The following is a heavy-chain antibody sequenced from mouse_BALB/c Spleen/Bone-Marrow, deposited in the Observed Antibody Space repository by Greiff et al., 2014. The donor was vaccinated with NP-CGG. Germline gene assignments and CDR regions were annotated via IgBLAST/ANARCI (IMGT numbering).Heavy chain of an antibody. J-gene: IGHJ2*01. CDR3: SRGTRYYFDY. CDR1: GFNIKDTY. CDR2: IDPADDTT. D-gene: IGHD1-1*01. Sequence: ESGAELVKPGASVKLSCTTSGFNIKDTYIHWVKRRPEQGLDWIGRIDPADDTTIYDPKFQDKATITTDTSSSMAYLQLSSLTSEDAAVYFCSRGTRYYFDYWGQGTTLTVSS. V-gene: IGHV14-3*02.